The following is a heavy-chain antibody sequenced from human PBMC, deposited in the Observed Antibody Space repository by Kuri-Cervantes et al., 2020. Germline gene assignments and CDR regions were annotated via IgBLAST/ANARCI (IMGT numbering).Heavy chain of an antibody. V-gene: IGHV1-69*06. Sequence: SVKVSCKASGGTFSSYAISWVRQAPGQGLEWMGGISPIFGTANYAQKFQGRVTITADKSTSTAYMELSSLRSEHTAVYYCAGGACSGGSCRNLGYYYYYYMDVWGKGTTVTVYS. J-gene: IGHJ6*03. CDR1: GGTFSSYA. CDR3: AGGACSGGSCRNLGYYYYYYMDV. CDR2: ISPIFGTA. D-gene: IGHD2-15*01.